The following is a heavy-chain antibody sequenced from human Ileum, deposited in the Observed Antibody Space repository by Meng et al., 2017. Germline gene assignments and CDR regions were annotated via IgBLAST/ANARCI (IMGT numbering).Heavy chain of an antibody. J-gene: IGHJ4*02. D-gene: IGHD3-16*01. CDR1: GFTFTDHW. CDR3: ARDMSKRFDF. Sequence: VQLVESGGDLIQRGGSLRLSCAASGFTFTDHWMHWVRQGPGKGLVWVSRINPDGSNPTYADSVKGRFTISRDNAKNTVYLQMNSLRAEDSALYFCARDMSKRFDFWGQGTLVTVSS. V-gene: IGHV3-74*01. CDR2: INPDGSNP.